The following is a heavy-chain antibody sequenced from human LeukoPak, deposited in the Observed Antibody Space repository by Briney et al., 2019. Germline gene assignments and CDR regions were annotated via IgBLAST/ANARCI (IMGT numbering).Heavy chain of an antibody. V-gene: IGHV3-11*01. D-gene: IGHD3-3*01. CDR1: GFTFSDYY. J-gene: IGHJ6*02. CDR2: ISSSGSTI. CDR3: ARDRPSLTIFGTYGMDV. Sequence: GGSLRLSCAASGFTFSDYYMSWIRQAPGKGLEWVSYISSSGSTIYYADSVKGRFTISRDNAKNSLYLQMNSLIAEDTAVYYCARDRPSLTIFGTYGMDVWGQGTTVTVSS.